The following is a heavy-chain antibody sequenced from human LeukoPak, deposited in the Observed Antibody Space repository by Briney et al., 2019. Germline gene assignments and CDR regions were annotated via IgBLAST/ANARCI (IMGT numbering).Heavy chain of an antibody. D-gene: IGHD6-19*01. CDR1: GFTFSNYW. CDR3: ARGMTVAANWFDP. V-gene: IGHV3-7*05. J-gene: IGHJ5*02. CDR2: IKQDGTEK. Sequence: HAGGSLRLSCAASGFTFSNYWMNWVRQAPGKGLEWVANIKQDGTEKYYVDSVKGRFTISRDNAENSLNLQMNSLRAEDTAVYYCARGMTVAANWFDPWGQGTLVTVPS.